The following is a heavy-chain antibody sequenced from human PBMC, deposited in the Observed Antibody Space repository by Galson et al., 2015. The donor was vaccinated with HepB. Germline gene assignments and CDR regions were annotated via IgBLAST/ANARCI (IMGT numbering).Heavy chain of an antibody. CDR2: ISGSGGST. J-gene: IGHJ5*02. Sequence: SLRLSCAASGFTFSSYAMSWVRQAPGKGLEWVSAISGSGGSTYYADSVKGRFTISRDNSKNTLYLQMNSLRAEDTAVYYCAKDSRGGMIVVVNWFDPWGQGTLVTVSS. V-gene: IGHV3-23*01. CDR1: GFTFSSYA. CDR3: AKDSRGGMIVVVNWFDP. D-gene: IGHD3-22*01.